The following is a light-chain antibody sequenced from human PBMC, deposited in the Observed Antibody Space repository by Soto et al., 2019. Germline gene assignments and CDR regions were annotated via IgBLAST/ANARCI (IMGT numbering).Light chain of an antibody. J-gene: IGKJ1*01. Sequence: EIVMTQSPATLSVSPGERATLSCRASQSINGNLAWYQQSPGQAPRLLIYGTSTRATGLPARFSGSGSGTDFTLTINSLQSEDSAVYYCQQYNGWPRTFGQGTKVEIK. CDR1: QSINGN. V-gene: IGKV3-15*01. CDR2: GTS. CDR3: QQYNGWPRT.